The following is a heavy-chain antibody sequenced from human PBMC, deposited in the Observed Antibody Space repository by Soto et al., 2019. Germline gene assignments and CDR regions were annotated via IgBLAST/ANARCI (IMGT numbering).Heavy chain of an antibody. D-gene: IGHD3-10*01. CDR2: IYYSGST. J-gene: IGHJ6*02. V-gene: IGHV4-59*01. CDR1: GGSIRSYS. CDR3: ARLSGDYYGSDV. Sequence: SETLSLTCTVSGGSIRSYSWNWIRQPPGKGLEWIGDIYYSGSTNYSPSLKSRVTMSVDTSKNQFSLKLSSVTAADSAVYYCARLSGDYYGSDVWGQGTTFTVSS.